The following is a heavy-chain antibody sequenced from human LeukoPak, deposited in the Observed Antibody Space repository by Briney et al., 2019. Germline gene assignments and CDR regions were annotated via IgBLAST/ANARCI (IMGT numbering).Heavy chain of an antibody. Sequence: GGSLRLSCAASGFTFSSYGMHWVRQAPGKGLEWVAVILNDGRNKYYADSVKGRFTISRDNSKNTLYLQMNSLRAEDTAVYYCAKDPGYSSGWDDYWGQGTLVTVSS. CDR3: AKDPGYSSGWDDY. V-gene: IGHV3-30*18. CDR1: GFTFSSYG. CDR2: ILNDGRNK. J-gene: IGHJ4*02. D-gene: IGHD6-19*01.